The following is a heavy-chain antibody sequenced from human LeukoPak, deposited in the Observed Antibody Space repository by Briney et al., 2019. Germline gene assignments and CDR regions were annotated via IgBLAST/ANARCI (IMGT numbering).Heavy chain of an antibody. CDR1: GYTFTSYG. CDR3: ATPMTTVTSRAFDI. D-gene: IGHD4-17*01. J-gene: IGHJ3*02. CDR2: IIPILGIA. V-gene: IGHV1-69*04. Sequence: ASVKVSCKASGYTFTSYGISWVRQAPGQGLEWMGRIIPILGIANYAQKFQGRVTITADKSTSTAYMELSSLRSEDTAVYYCATPMTTVTSRAFDIWGQGTMVTVSS.